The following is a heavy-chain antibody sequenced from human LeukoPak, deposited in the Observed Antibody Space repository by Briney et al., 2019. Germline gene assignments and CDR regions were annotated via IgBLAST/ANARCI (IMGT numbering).Heavy chain of an antibody. CDR2: ISGSGVTT. V-gene: IGHV3-23*01. D-gene: IGHD1-26*01. J-gene: IGHJ1*01. CDR3: AKKVVVGATSPYSDFQD. CDR1: GFTFSSYA. Sequence: GSLRLSCEASGFTFSSYAMSWVRQAPGKGLEWVSAISGSGVTTHYAGSVKGRFSISRDNSKNTLYLQMNSLRAEDTALYYCAKKVVVGATSPYSDFQDWGQGTLVTVSS.